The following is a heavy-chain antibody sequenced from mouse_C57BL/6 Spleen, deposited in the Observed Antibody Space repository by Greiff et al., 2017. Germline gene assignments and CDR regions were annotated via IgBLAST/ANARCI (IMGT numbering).Heavy chain of an antibody. Sequence: QVQLQQPGAELVRPGSSVKLSCKASGYTFTSYWMHWVKQRPIQGLEWIGNIDPSDSETHYNQKFKDKATLTVDKSSSTAYMQLSSLTSEDSAVYYCASSINWGYAMVYGGQGTSVTVSS. D-gene: IGHD4-1*01. V-gene: IGHV1-52*01. CDR1: GYTFTSYW. CDR2: IDPSDSET. CDR3: ASSINWGYAMVY. J-gene: IGHJ4*01.